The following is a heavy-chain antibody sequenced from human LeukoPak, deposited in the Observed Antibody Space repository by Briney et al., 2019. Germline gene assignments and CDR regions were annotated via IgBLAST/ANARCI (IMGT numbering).Heavy chain of an antibody. V-gene: IGHV1-18*01. J-gene: IGHJ6*03. Sequence: ASVKVSCKASGYTFTSYGISWVRQAPGQGLEWMGWISAYNGNTNYAQKLQGRVTMTTDTSTSTAYMELRSLRSDDTAVYYCARDFSIAKWLRTYYYYYMDVWGKGTTVTVSS. CDR1: GYTFTSYG. CDR2: ISAYNGNT. CDR3: ARDFSIAKWLRTYYYYYMDV. D-gene: IGHD5-12*01.